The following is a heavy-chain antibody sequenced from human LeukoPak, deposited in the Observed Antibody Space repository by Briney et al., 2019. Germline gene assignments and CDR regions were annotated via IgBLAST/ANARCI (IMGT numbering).Heavy chain of an antibody. CDR2: IYTSGST. D-gene: IGHD1-26*01. J-gene: IGHJ6*03. CDR3: ARVIVGPSPRGYYYYMDV. V-gene: IGHV4-4*07. Sequence: SETLSLTCTVSGGSISSYYWSWIRQPAGKGLEWIGRIYTSGSTNYNPSLKSRVTMSVDTSKNQFSLKLSSVTAADTAVYYCARVIVGPSPRGYYYYMDVWGKGTTVTVSS. CDR1: GGSISSYY.